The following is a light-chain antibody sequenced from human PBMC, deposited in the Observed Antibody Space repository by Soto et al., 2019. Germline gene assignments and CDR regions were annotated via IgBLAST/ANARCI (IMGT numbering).Light chain of an antibody. Sequence: SYELTQPPSVSVAPGKTARITCGGNNIGSKSVHWYQQKPGQAPVLVIYYDSDRPSGIPERFSGYNSGNTATLTISRVEAGDEADYYCQVWDSSSDHPFGTGTKVTVL. CDR3: QVWDSSSDHP. V-gene: IGLV3-21*01. J-gene: IGLJ1*01. CDR2: YDS. CDR1: NIGSKS.